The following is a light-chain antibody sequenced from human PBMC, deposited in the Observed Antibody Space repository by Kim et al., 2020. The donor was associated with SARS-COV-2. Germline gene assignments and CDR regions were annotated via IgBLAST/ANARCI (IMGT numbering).Light chain of an antibody. CDR1: QSVTSK. J-gene: IGKJ1*01. Sequence: VSPGERTSLSCRASQSVTSKLAWYQQKPGQAPRLLMFGASTRATGVPARFSGSGSGTDFTLTISSLQSEDFALYYCQQYNKWPGTFGQGTKVDIK. CDR2: GAS. CDR3: QQYNKWPGT. V-gene: IGKV3-15*01.